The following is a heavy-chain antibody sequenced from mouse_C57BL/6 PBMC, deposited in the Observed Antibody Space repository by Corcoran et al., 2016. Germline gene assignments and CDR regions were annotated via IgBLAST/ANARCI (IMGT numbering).Heavy chain of an antibody. CDR2: INTYSGVP. CDR3: ATAYVRFAY. V-gene: IGHV9-3*01. CDR1: GYTFTTYG. D-gene: IGHD1-1*01. Sequence: QIQLVQSGPELKKPGETVKISCKASGYTFTTYGMSWVKQAPGKGLKWMGWINTYSGVPTYADDFKGRFAFSLETSASTAYLQINNLKNEDTATYFCATAYVRFAYWGQGTLVTVSA. J-gene: IGHJ3*01.